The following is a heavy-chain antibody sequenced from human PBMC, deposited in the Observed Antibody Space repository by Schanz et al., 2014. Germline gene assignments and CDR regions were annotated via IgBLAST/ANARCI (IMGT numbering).Heavy chain of an antibody. J-gene: IGHJ4*02. D-gene: IGHD2-2*01. CDR3: AAHETLSTTACYPS. CDR1: GFTFSDSF. V-gene: IGHV3-11*01. Sequence: QVQLEESGGGVVQPGGSLRLSCSASGFTFSDSFMSWIRQTPGKGLEWLSYISSSGNIIHYADSVKGRFTISRDNAKNSLYLQMTGLRAEDTAVYYCAAHETLSTTACYPSWGQGTLVAVSS. CDR2: ISSSGNII.